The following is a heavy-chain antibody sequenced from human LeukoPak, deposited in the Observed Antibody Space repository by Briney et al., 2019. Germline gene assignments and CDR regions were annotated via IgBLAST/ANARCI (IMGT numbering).Heavy chain of an antibody. D-gene: IGHD3-22*01. J-gene: IGHJ4*02. CDR1: GGSISTNY. Sequence: SETLSLTCTVSGGSISTNYWSWIRQPAGKGLEWIGRIYNSWNTNYSPSLESRVTMSVDTSKNQFSLKLSSVTAADTAVYYCARGTFDSSGYYLFDYWGQGTLVTVSS. V-gene: IGHV4-4*07. CDR2: IYNSWNT. CDR3: ARGTFDSSGYYLFDY.